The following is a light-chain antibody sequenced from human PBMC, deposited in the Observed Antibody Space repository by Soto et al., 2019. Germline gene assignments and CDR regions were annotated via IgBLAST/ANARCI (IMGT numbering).Light chain of an antibody. CDR1: SSDVGGYNY. V-gene: IGLV2-14*01. J-gene: IGLJ1*01. Sequence: QSALTQPASVSGSPGQSITISCTGTSSDVGGYNYVSWYQQNPGKAPKSMIYDVSNRPSGVSNRFSGSKSGNTASLTISGLQAEDEADYYCCSYTTSNTRQIVFGTGTKLTVL. CDR3: CSYTTSNTRQIV. CDR2: DVS.